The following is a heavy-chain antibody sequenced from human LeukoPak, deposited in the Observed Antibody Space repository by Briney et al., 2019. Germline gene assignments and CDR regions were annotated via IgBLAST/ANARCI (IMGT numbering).Heavy chain of an antibody. D-gene: IGHD5-18*01. V-gene: IGHV1-3*01. CDR1: GYTFTSYA. CDR2: INAGNGNT. Sequence: ASVKVSCKASGYTFTSYAMHWVRQAPGQRLEWMGWINAGNGNTKYSQKFQGRVTITRDTSASTAYMELSSLRSEDTAVYYCARDPGYSYGYGYWGQGTLVTVSS. CDR3: ARDPGYSYGYGY. J-gene: IGHJ4*02.